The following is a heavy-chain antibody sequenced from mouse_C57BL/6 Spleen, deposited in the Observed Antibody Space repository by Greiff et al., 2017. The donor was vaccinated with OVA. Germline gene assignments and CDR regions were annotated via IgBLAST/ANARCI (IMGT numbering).Heavy chain of an antibody. CDR3: ARSYYYGSSYGRYFDV. Sequence: VQLQQSGPELVKPGASVKISCKASGYTFTDYYINWVKQRPGQGLEWIGWIYPGSGNTKYNEKFKGKATLTVDTSSSTAYMQLSSLTSEDSAVYFCARSYYYGSSYGRYFDVWGTGTTVTVSS. D-gene: IGHD1-1*01. V-gene: IGHV1-84*01. CDR1: GYTFTDYY. J-gene: IGHJ1*03. CDR2: IYPGSGNT.